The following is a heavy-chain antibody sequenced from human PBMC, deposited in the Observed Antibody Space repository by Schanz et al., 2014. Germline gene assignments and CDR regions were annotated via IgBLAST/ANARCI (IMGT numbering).Heavy chain of an antibody. CDR3: ARAAGPVDY. CDR2: IYYSGST. V-gene: IGHV4-30-4*07. CDR1: GGSISSGGYT. Sequence: QVQLQESGPGLVKPSQTLSLTCAVSGGSISSGGYTWSWIRQPPGKGLEWIGYIYYSGSTYYNPSLKSRVPISVDTSKNQFSLMRGSVTAADTAVYYCARAAGPVDYWGQGTLVTVSS. J-gene: IGHJ4*02. D-gene: IGHD6-13*01.